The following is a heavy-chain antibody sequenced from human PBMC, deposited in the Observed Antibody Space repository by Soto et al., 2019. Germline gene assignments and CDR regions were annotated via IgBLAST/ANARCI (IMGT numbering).Heavy chain of an antibody. D-gene: IGHD4-17*01. Sequence: SETLSLTCTVSGGSISSSSYYWGWIRQPPGKGLEWIGSIYYSGSTYYNPSLKSRVTISVDTSKNQFSLKLSSVTAADTAVYYCASFVGRNDYGDYGFHAFDIWGQGTMVTVSS. CDR3: ASFVGRNDYGDYGFHAFDI. V-gene: IGHV4-39*01. J-gene: IGHJ3*02. CDR2: IYYSGST. CDR1: GGSISSSSYY.